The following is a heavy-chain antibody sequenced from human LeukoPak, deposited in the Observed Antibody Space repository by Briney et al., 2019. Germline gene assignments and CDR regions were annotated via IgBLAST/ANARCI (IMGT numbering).Heavy chain of an antibody. CDR3: ARYDSSGYYYYFDY. J-gene: IGHJ4*02. D-gene: IGHD3-22*01. V-gene: IGHV3-53*01. Sequence: PGGSLRLSCAASGFTVSSNYMSWVRQAPGKGLEWVSVIYSGGSTYYADSVKGRFTISRDNSKNTLYLQMNSLRAEDTAVYYCARYDSSGYYYYFDYWGQGTVVTVSS. CDR1: GFTVSSNY. CDR2: IYSGGST.